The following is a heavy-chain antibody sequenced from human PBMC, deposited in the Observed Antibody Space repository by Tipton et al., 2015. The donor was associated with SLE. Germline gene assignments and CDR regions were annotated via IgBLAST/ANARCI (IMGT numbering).Heavy chain of an antibody. Sequence: LTCTVSGGSFSSYYWSWIRQPPGKGLEWIGIIYYSGSTNYNPSLKSRVTISVDMSKKHFSLRLSSVTAADTAGYYCARVNSRMSHGDYYYNGLDVWGQGTTVTVSS. D-gene: IGHD2/OR15-2a*01. CDR2: IYYSGST. CDR1: GGSFSSYY. J-gene: IGHJ6*02. CDR3: ARVNSRMSHGDYYYNGLDV. V-gene: IGHV4-59*01.